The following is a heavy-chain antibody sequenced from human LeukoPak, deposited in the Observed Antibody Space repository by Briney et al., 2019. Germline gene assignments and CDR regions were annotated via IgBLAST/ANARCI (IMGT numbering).Heavy chain of an antibody. CDR1: GGTFSSYA. V-gene: IGHV1-69*01. D-gene: IGHD2-2*02. CDR3: ARYCSRTRCYNGDY. CDR2: IIPIFGTA. Sequence: GSSVKVSCKASGGTFSSYAISWVRQAPGQGLEWMGGIIPIFGTANYAQKLQGRVTITPDESTRTAYMEQSSPRCEGTALYYCARYCSRTRCYNGDYWGQGTLVTVSS. J-gene: IGHJ4*02.